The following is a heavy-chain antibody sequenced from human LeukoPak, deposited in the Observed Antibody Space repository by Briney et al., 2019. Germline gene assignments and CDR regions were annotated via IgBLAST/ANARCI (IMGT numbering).Heavy chain of an antibody. CDR2: IRYDGSNK. J-gene: IGHJ5*02. CDR1: GFTFSSYG. Sequence: GGSLTLSCAASGFTFSSYGMHWVRHAPGKGLEWVAYIRYDGSNKYYADYVRGRFITTRDNSKTTLDHKKNSLRAEDTAVYYCAKEPLRGAFDPWGQGTLVTVSS. D-gene: IGHD3-10*01. V-gene: IGHV3-30*02. CDR3: AKEPLRGAFDP.